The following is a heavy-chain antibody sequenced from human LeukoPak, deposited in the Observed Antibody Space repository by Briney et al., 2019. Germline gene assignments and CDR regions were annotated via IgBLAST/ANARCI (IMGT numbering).Heavy chain of an antibody. V-gene: IGHV3-21*01. Sequence: GGSLRLSCAASGFTFSSYSINWVRQAPGEGLEWVSSISSSSSYIYYADSVRGRFTISRDNSKNTLYLQMNSLRAEDTAVYYCATLVDTHYFDYWGQGTLVTVSS. CDR2: ISSSSSYI. CDR1: GFTFSSYS. CDR3: ATLVDTHYFDY. J-gene: IGHJ4*02. D-gene: IGHD5-18*01.